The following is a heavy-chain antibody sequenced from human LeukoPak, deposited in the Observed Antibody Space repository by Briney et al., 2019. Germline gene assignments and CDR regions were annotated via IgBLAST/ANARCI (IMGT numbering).Heavy chain of an antibody. CDR1: GYTFTTYG. D-gene: IGHD2-8*02. Sequence: GASVKVSCKASGYTFTTYGISWVRQAPGQGLEWMGWISSYNGNTNYAQKFQGRVTMTTDASTNTASMELRSLRSDDTAVYYCARGHGKGSYWEPAYYYYYMDVWGKGTTVTVSS. CDR2: ISSYNGNT. V-gene: IGHV1-18*01. J-gene: IGHJ6*03. CDR3: ARGHGKGSYWEPAYYYYYMDV.